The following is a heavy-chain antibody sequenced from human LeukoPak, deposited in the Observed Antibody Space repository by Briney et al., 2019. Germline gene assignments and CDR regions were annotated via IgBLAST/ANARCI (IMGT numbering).Heavy chain of an antibody. J-gene: IGHJ4*02. CDR1: GYSVSSGYY. CDR2: INHSGST. CDR3: AREVAGTFYFDY. V-gene: IGHV4-34*01. D-gene: IGHD6-19*01. Sequence: SETLSLTCTVSGYSVSSGYYWSWIRQPPGKGLEWIGEINHSGSTNYNPSLKSRVTISVDTSKNQFSLKLSSVTAADTAVYYCAREVAGTFYFDYWGQGTLVTVSS.